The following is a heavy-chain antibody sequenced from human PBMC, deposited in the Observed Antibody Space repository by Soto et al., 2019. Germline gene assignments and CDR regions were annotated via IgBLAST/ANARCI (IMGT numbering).Heavy chain of an antibody. J-gene: IGHJ3*02. D-gene: IGHD2-21*01. Sequence: QVQLVQSGAEVKKPGSSGKVSCKASGGTFSSYAISWVRQAPGQGLEGMGGIIPIFGTANYAQKFQGRVTITADESTITAYMELSSLRSEDTAVYYCARGHRCGPDHYDAFDILGQGTMVTVSS. CDR3: ARGHRCGPDHYDAFDI. CDR1: GGTFSSYA. CDR2: IIPIFGTA. V-gene: IGHV1-69*01.